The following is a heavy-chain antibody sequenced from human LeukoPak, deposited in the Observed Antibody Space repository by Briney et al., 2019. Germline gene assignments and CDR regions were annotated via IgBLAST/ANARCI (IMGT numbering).Heavy chain of an antibody. D-gene: IGHD1-26*01. J-gene: IGHJ4*02. CDR2: ISGSGGST. V-gene: IGHV3-23*01. CDR1: GFTFSNYA. Sequence: GGSLRLSCAASGFTFSNYAMNWVRQAPGRGLEWVSAISGSGGSTYYADSVKGRFTISRDNSKNTLYLQMNSLRDEDTAVYYCAKDLAGSGSYSFDYWGQGTLVTVSS. CDR3: AKDLAGSGSYSFDY.